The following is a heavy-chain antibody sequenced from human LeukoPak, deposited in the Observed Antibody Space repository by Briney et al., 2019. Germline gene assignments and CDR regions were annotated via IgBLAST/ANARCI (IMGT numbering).Heavy chain of an antibody. CDR3: ARAAEGDYFDY. D-gene: IGHD6-19*01. Sequence: SQTLSLNCAVSGGSISSGGYSWSWIRQPPGKGLEWIGYIYHSGSTYYNPSLKSRVTISVDRSKNQFSLKLSSVTAADTAVYYCARAAEGDYFDYWGQGTLVTVSS. CDR1: GGSISSGGYS. CDR2: IYHSGST. V-gene: IGHV4-30-2*01. J-gene: IGHJ4*02.